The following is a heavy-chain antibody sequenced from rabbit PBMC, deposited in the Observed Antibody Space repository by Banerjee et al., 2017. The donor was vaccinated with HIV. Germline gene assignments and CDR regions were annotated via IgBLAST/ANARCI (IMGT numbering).Heavy chain of an antibody. CDR2: INTSSGNT. J-gene: IGHJ4*01. D-gene: IGHD1-1*01. CDR3: ARDRPKSSGYLFDL. Sequence: QEQLEESGGDLVKPEGSLTLTCTASGFSFNNNYVMCWVRQAPGKGLEWIACINTSSGNTVYASWAKGRFTISKTSSTTVTLQMTSPTAADTATYFCARDRPKSSGYLFDLWGPGTLVTVS. V-gene: IGHV1S45*01. CDR1: GFSFNNNYV.